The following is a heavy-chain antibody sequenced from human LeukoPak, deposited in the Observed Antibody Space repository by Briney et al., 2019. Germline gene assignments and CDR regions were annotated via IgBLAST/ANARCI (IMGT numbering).Heavy chain of an antibody. V-gene: IGHV4-61*02. CDR3: ARDMGGITMVRGVSVPMKNYWFDT. CDR2: RYTNGDT. J-gene: IGHJ5*01. CDR1: GGAITSGNYY. D-gene: IGHD3-10*01. Sequence: SETVTLTCTVSGGAITSGNYYWSWIRQPAGQGLEWMGRRYTNGDTDYSPSLKSRVTISLDTSNNQFSLTLTSVTAEDTAVYFCARDMGGITMVRGVSVPMKNYWFDTWG.